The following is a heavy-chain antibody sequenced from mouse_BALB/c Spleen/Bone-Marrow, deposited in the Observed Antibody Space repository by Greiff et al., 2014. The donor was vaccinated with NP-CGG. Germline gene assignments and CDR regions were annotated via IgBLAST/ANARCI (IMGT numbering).Heavy chain of an antibody. CDR3: ARSDYYAMDY. J-gene: IGHJ4*01. CDR2: IYPGDGDT. CDR1: GYAFSSYW. V-gene: IGHV1-80*01. Sequence: QVQLKESGAELVRPGSSVKTSCKASGYAFSSYWMNWVKQRPGQGLEWIGQIYPGDGDTNYNGKFKGKATLTADKSSSTAYMQLSSLTSEDSAVYFCARSDYYAMDYWGQGTSVTVSS.